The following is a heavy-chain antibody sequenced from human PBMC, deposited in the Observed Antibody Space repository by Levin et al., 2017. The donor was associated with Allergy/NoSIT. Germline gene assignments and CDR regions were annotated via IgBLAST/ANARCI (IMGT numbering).Heavy chain of an antibody. Sequence: PSGGSLRLSCAASGFTFSRSAMTWVRQAPGKGLEWVSTLSDSGYTTYYTDSVKGRFTISRDNSNNTLSLQMNSLRAEDTAIYYCAKDKVPVAPFYGMDVWGQGTTVTVSS. CDR1: GFTFSRSA. CDR3: AKDKVPVAPFYGMDV. CDR2: LSDSGYTT. V-gene: IGHV3-23*01. J-gene: IGHJ6*02.